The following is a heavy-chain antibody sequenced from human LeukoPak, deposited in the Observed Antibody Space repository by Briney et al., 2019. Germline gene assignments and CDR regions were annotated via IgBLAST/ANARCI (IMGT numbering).Heavy chain of an antibody. CDR3: AKGFAYYYDSSGYQIDY. V-gene: IGHV3-30*18. Sequence: GRSLRLSCAASGFTFSSYGMHWVRQAPGKGLEWVAVISYDGSNKYYADSVKGRFTISRDNSKNTLYLQMNSLRAKDTAVYYCAKGFAYYYDSSGYQIDYWGQGTLVTVSS. J-gene: IGHJ4*02. CDR2: ISYDGSNK. D-gene: IGHD3-22*01. CDR1: GFTFSSYG.